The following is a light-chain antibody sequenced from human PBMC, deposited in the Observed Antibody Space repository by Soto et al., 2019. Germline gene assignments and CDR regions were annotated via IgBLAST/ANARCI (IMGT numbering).Light chain of an antibody. Sequence: EIVLTQSPATLSLSPMDIASLSFMASQNLSRYFLAWYQHKPGQAPRLLISGASRRATGIPDRFSGSGSGTDFTLTINRLEPEDFAVYYCQQYNNTPITFGQGTRLEIK. V-gene: IGKV3-20*01. J-gene: IGKJ5*01. CDR1: QNLSRYF. CDR2: GAS. CDR3: QQYNNTPIT.